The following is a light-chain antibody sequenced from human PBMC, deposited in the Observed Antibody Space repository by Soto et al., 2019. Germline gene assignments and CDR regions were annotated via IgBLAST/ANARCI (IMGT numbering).Light chain of an antibody. CDR3: QQYNYWPPWT. CDR2: RIS. V-gene: IGKV3-15*01. CDR1: HTLGRN. J-gene: IGKJ1*01. Sequence: IVWTHAPGTLSFSPGEIATLSFRAIHTLGRNYLAWYQQKPGQAPRLLIHRISIRAAGIPARFSGSGSGTEFTLTISSLQSEDFAVYYCQQYNYWPPWTFGQGTKVDIK.